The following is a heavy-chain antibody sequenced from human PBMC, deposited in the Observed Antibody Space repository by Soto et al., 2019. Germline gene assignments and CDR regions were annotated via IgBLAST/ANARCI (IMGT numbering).Heavy chain of an antibody. CDR3: AKAYFDILTGYFGDY. J-gene: IGHJ4*02. CDR2: MSNSGSRT. CDR1: GFTFSNYA. V-gene: IGHV3-23*01. D-gene: IGHD3-9*01. Sequence: VQLLESGGGLVQPGGSLRLSCAASGFTFSNYAMSWVRQAPGKGLEWVSGMSNSGSRTYYADSVKSRFIISRDNSKNTLYLQMNSLRPEDTAVYYCAKAYFDILTGYFGDYWGQGTLVSVSS.